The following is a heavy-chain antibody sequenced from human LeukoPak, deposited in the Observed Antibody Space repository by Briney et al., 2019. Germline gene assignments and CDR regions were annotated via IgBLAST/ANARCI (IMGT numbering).Heavy chain of an antibody. Sequence: PGGSLRLSCAASGFTFSSYAMHWVRQAPGKGLEWVAVISYDGSNKYYADSVKGRFTISRDNSKNTLYLQMNSLRAEVTAVYYCARVPFPQHEDYCSSTSCSYYYYGMDVWGQGTTVTVSS. J-gene: IGHJ6*02. D-gene: IGHD2-2*01. CDR1: GFTFSSYA. V-gene: IGHV3-30-3*01. CDR3: ARVPFPQHEDYCSSTSCSYYYYGMDV. CDR2: ISYDGSNK.